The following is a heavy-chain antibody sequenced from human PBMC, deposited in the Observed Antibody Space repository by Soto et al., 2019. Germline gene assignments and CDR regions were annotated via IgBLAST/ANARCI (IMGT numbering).Heavy chain of an antibody. CDR2: IIPIRGIA. D-gene: IGHD3-10*01. J-gene: IGHJ1*01. V-gene: IGHV1-69*02. Sequence: QVQLVQSGAEVKKPGSSVKVSCKASGCTFSSYTISWVRQAPGQGLEWMGRIIPIRGIANYAQKFQGRVTITADKSTSTAYMGLSSLRSEDTAVYYCATQGIDGSESYSGWGEGTLVAVSS. CDR1: GCTFSSYT. CDR3: ATQGIDGSESYSG.